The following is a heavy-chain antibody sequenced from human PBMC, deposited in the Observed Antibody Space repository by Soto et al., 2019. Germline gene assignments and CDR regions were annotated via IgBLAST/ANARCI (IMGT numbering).Heavy chain of an antibody. CDR1: GYSFTSYW. V-gene: IGHV5-51*01. CDR2: IYPGDSDT. Sequence: GESLKISCKGSGYSFTSYWIGWVRQMPGKGLEWMGIIYPGDSDTRYSPSFQGQVTISADKSISTAYLQWSSLKASDTAMYYCARTYGSGSYGGDAFDIWGQGTMVTVSS. CDR3: ARTYGSGSYGGDAFDI. J-gene: IGHJ3*02. D-gene: IGHD3-10*01.